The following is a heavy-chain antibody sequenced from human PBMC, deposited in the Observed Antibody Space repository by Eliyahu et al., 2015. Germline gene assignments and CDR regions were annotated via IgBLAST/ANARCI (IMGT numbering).Heavy chain of an antibody. V-gene: IGHV4-59*08. CDR3: ARHVRLLEVDY. CDR2: IYYSGST. J-gene: IGHJ4*02. D-gene: IGHD3-10*02. Sequence: QVXLQESGPGLVKPSETLSXTCXVSGXSXSSYYWXWIRXPPGKGLEWIGYIYYSGSTNYNPSLKSRVTISVDTSKNQFSLKLSSVTAADTAVYYCARHVRLLEVDYWGQGTLVTVSS. CDR1: GXSXSSYY.